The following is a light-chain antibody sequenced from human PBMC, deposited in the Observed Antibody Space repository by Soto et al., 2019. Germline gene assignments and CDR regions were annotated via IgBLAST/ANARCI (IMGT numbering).Light chain of an antibody. CDR1: SSNIGSNT. V-gene: IGLV1-44*01. CDR2: SNN. Sequence: QSVLTQPPSASGTPGQRVTISCSGSSSNIGSNTVNWYQQLPGTAPKLLIYSNNQRPSGVPDRFSGSKSGTSASLAISGLQSEDEYDYYCAAWDDSLNGHVVFGGGTKLTVL. CDR3: AAWDDSLNGHVV. J-gene: IGLJ2*01.